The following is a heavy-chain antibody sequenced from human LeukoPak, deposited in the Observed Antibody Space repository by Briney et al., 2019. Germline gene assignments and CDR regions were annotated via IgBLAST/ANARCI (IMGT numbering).Heavy chain of an antibody. D-gene: IGHD3-22*01. CDR2: ISAYNGST. J-gene: IGHJ4*02. CDR3: ARDLFDYYDSSGYYLWWFDY. Sequence: ASVKVSCKASVYTFTSYGISWVRQAPGQGLEWMGWISAYNGSTNYAQKLQGRVTMTTDTSTSTAYMELRSLRSDDTAVYYCARDLFDYYDSSGYYLWWFDYWGQGTLVTVSS. V-gene: IGHV1-18*01. CDR1: VYTFTSYG.